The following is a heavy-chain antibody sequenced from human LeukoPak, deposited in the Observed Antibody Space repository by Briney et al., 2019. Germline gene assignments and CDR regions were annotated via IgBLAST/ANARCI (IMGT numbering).Heavy chain of an antibody. CDR1: GDSISNSNW. D-gene: IGHD6-25*01. CDR3: GTTEHDSGDY. CDR2: VYPSGSI. J-gene: IGHJ4*02. V-gene: IGHV4-4*02. Sequence: SETLSLTCAVSGDSISNSNWWTWIRQPPGKGLEWIGEVYPSGSINYSPSLKSRVTISVDKSKNQFSLTLSSVTAADTAVYFCGTTEHDSGDYWGQGTLVTVSS.